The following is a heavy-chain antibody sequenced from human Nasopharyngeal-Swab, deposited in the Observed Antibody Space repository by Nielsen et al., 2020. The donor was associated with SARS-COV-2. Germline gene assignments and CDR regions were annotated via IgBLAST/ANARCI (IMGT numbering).Heavy chain of an antibody. CDR2: MNPNSGNT. V-gene: IGHV1-8*01. CDR3: ARVCSGGSCYSTDYYYGMDV. CDR1: GNTFTSYD. J-gene: IGHJ6*02. Sequence: ASVKVSCRASGNTFTSYDINWVRQATGQGLEWMGWMNPNSGNTGYAQKFQGRVTMTRNTSISTAYMELSSLRSEDTAVYYCARVCSGGSCYSTDYYYGMDVWGQGTTVTVSS. D-gene: IGHD2-15*01.